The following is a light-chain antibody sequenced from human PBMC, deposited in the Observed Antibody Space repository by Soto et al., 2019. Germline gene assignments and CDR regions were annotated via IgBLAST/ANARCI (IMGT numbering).Light chain of an antibody. CDR2: DAS. CDR3: QERSNWPLT. J-gene: IGKJ4*01. CDR1: QSVSTY. V-gene: IGKV3-11*01. Sequence: EIVLTQSPATLSLSPGERATLSCRASQSVSTYLAWYQQKPGQAPRLLIYDASNRATGIPARFSGSGSGTDFTLTISSLETEDFAVYYCQERSNWPLTFGGGNKVELK.